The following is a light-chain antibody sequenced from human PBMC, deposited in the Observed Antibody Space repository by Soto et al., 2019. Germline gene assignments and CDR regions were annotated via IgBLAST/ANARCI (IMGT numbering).Light chain of an antibody. J-gene: IGLJ2*01. CDR2: SNS. CDR1: RSNIGAGYD. CDR3: QSYDSSLDVV. V-gene: IGLV1-40*01. Sequence: QSVLTQPPSVSGAPGQRVTISCTGSRSNIGAGYDVHWYQQLPGTAPKLLIYSNSNRPSGVPDRFSGSKSGTSASLAITGLQAEDEADYYCQSYDSSLDVVFGGGTKVTVL.